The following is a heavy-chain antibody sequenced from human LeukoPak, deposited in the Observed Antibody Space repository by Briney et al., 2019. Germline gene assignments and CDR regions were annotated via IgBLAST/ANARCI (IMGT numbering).Heavy chain of an antibody. CDR3: ARDTGMVRGVISS. CDR2: ISSSSSTI. Sequence: PGGSLRLSCAASGFTFSSYSMNWVRQAPGKGLEWVSYISSSSSTIYYADSVKGRFTISRDNAKNSLYLQMNSLRAEDTAVYYCARDTGMVRGVISSWGQGTLVTVSS. J-gene: IGHJ4*02. D-gene: IGHD3-10*01. CDR1: GFTFSSYS. V-gene: IGHV3-48*04.